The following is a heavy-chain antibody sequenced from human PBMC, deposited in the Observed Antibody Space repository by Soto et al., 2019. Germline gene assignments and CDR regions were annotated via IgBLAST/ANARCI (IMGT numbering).Heavy chain of an antibody. D-gene: IGHD1-1*01. J-gene: IGHJ6*03. CDR3: ARGVGGRDYYYYYYMDV. V-gene: IGHV4-59*01. CDR1: GGSISSYY. Sequence: SETLCLTCTVAGGSISSYYWSWIRQPPGKGLEWIGYIYYSGSTNYNPSLKRRVTISVDTSKNQFSLKLSSVTAADTAVYYCARGVGGRDYYYYYYMDVWGKGTTVTVSS. CDR2: IYYSGST.